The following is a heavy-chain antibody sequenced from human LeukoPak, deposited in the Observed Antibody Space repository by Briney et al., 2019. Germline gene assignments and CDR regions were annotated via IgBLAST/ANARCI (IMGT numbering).Heavy chain of an antibody. J-gene: IGHJ6*02. CDR1: GFTFSSYS. Sequence: GGSLRLSCAASGFTFSSYSMNWVRQAPGKGLEWVSSISSSSSYIYYADSVKGRFTISRDNSKNTLYLQMNSLRAEDTAVYYCARENNFGSGMDVWGQGTTVTVSS. V-gene: IGHV3-21*04. CDR3: ARENNFGSGMDV. D-gene: IGHD3-10*01. CDR2: ISSSSSYI.